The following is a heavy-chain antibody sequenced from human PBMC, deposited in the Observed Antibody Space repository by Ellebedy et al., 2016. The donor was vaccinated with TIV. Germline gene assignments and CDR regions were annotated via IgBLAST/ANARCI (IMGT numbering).Heavy chain of an antibody. Sequence: SETLSLTXSVSGASISSSSYYWGWIRQPPGKGLDWIGIIYYSGSTYYNPSLNSRVTISIDMSKNQFSLNLSSVTAADTAVYYCARPLRSTVTTSIYFDYWGQGTLVTVSS. J-gene: IGHJ4*02. V-gene: IGHV4-39*01. D-gene: IGHD4-17*01. CDR3: ARPLRSTVTTSIYFDY. CDR1: GASISSSSYY. CDR2: IYYSGST.